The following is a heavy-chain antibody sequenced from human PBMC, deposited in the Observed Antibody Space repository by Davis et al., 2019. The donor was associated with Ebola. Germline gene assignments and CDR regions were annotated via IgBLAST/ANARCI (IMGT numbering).Heavy chain of an antibody. CDR1: GYTFTGYY. D-gene: IGHD6-13*01. Sequence: ASVKVSCKASGYTFTGYYIHWVRQAPGQGLEWMGWINPNSGDTNYAQKFQGRVTMTRDTSISTAYMDLSRLRSDDTAVYYCARDLEGRDGDSWSYYYYYMDVWGKGTTVTVSS. V-gene: IGHV1-2*02. J-gene: IGHJ6*03. CDR3: ARDLEGRDGDSWSYYYYYMDV. CDR2: INPNSGDT.